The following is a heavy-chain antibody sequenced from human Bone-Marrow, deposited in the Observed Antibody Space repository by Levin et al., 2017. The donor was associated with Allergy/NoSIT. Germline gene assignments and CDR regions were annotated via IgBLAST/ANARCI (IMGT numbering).Heavy chain of an antibody. CDR3: ARGSEAR. CDR1: GGSFSGYY. V-gene: IGHV4-34*01. J-gene: IGHJ4*02. Sequence: SETLSLTCAVYGGSFSGYYWSWIRQPPGKGLEWIGEINHSGSTNYNPSLKSRVTISVDTSKNQFSLKLSSVTAADTAVYYCARGSEARWGQGTLVTVSA. CDR2: INHSGST.